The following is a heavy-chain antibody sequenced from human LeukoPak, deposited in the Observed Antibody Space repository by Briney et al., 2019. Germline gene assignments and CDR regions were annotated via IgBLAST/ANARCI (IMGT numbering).Heavy chain of an antibody. Sequence: SETLSLTCSVSGGSISTYYWSWIRQPPGKGLAWIGYVDYSGSTNYSPSLKSRVTISVDTSKNQFSLKLSSVTAADTAVYYCARVGPWCFDLWGRGTLVTVSS. CDR1: GGSISTYY. CDR2: VDYSGST. V-gene: IGHV4-59*01. J-gene: IGHJ2*01. CDR3: ARVGPWCFDL.